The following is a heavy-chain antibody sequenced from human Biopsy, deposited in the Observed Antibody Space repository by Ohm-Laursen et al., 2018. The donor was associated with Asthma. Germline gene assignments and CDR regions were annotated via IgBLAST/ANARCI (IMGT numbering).Heavy chain of an antibody. CDR1: GGSLSSGPYY. V-gene: IGHV4-31*02. CDR2: INYSGST. J-gene: IGHJ5*01. CDR3: ARDLSGYCTSSACYGFDS. D-gene: IGHD2-8*01. Sequence: TLSLTWTVSGGSLSSGPYYWSWVRQHPGKGLEWIGYINYSGSTFYSPSLESRVTVSVDASKNQFSLKLSSVTAVDTAVYYCARDLSGYCTSSACYGFDSWGQGTLVTVSS.